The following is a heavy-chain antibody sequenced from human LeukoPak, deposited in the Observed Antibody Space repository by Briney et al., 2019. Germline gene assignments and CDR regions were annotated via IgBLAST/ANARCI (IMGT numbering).Heavy chain of an antibody. CDR1: GGTFSSYA. V-gene: IGHV1-69*13. Sequence: SVKVSCKASGGTFSSYAISWVRQAPGQGLEWMGGIIPIFGTANYTQKFQGRVTITADESTSTAYMELSSLRSEDTAVYYCARGPLRFLEWLLVYFDYWGQGTLVTVSS. CDR2: IIPIFGTA. CDR3: ARGPLRFLEWLLVYFDY. J-gene: IGHJ4*02. D-gene: IGHD3-3*01.